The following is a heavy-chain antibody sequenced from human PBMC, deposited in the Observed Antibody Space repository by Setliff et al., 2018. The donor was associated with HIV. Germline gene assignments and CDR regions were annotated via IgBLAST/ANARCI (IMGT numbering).Heavy chain of an antibody. CDR3: AKSRWLARNGDAFDV. J-gene: IGHJ3*01. Sequence: PSETLSLTCDVFGGSGISITSWSWVRQSPGKGLEWIGEIFKSGDTGYNPSLRSRVTMSLDGSKNQLSLTLTSVTAADTALYYCAKSRWLARNGDAFDVWGQGTMVTVSS. V-gene: IGHV4-4*02. CDR1: GGSGISITS. D-gene: IGHD6-19*01. CDR2: IFKSGDT.